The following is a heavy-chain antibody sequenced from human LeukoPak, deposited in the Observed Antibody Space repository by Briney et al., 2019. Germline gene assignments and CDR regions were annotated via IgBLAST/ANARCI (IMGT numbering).Heavy chain of an antibody. CDR3: ARDLRHNWNDGNY. J-gene: IGHJ4*02. CDR1: GFTFSSYS. V-gene: IGHV3-21*01. Sequence: GGSLRLSCAASGFTFSSYSINWVRQAPGKGLEWVSSISSSSSYIYYADSVKGRFTISRDNAKNSLYLQMNSLRAEDTAVYYCARDLRHNWNDGNYWGQGTLVTVSS. CDR2: ISSSSSYI. D-gene: IGHD1-20*01.